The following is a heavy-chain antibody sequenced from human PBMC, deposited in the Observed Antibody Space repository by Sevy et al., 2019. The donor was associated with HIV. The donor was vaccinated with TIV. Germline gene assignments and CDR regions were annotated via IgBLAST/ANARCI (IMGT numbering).Heavy chain of an antibody. CDR2: IYYSGTN. D-gene: IGHD2-2*01. J-gene: IGHJ5*02. Sequence: SENLSLTCTVSGGSISSCDYYWSWMRQPPGKGLEWVGYIYYSGTNYYNPSLNGRVTISVDTSKNHFFLNLNSVTAADTAVYYCAGYCISTSPHNWFDPWGQGTLVTVSS. V-gene: IGHV4-30-4*01. CDR3: AGYCISTSPHNWFDP. CDR1: GGSISSCDYY.